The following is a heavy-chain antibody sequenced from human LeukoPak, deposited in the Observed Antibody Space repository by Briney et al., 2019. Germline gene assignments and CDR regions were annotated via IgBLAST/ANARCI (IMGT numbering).Heavy chain of an antibody. CDR1: GYTFTSYG. Sequence: ASVKVSCKASGYTFTSYGISWVRQAPGLGLEWMGWISAYNGNTNYAQKLQGRVTMTTDTSTSTAYMELRSLRSDDTAVYHCARDGSSSWPYYFDYWGQGTLVTVSS. CDR2: ISAYNGNT. D-gene: IGHD6-13*01. V-gene: IGHV1-18*01. CDR3: ARDGSSSWPYYFDY. J-gene: IGHJ4*02.